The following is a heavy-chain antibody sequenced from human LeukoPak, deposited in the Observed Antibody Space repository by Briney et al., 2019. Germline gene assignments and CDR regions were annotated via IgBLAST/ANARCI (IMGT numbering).Heavy chain of an antibody. J-gene: IGHJ4*02. Sequence: SETLSLTCAVYGGSFSGYYWSWIRQPPGKGLEWIGEINHSGSTNYNPSLKSRVTLSVDTSKNQLSLTLSSLTAADTAVYYCAGDAGGYEDYWGQGTLVTVSS. V-gene: IGHV4-34*01. CDR1: GGSFSGYY. D-gene: IGHD5-12*01. CDR3: AGDAGGYEDY. CDR2: INHSGST.